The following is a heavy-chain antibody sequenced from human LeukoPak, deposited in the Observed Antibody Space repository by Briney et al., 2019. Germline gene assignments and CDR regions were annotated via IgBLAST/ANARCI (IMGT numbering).Heavy chain of an antibody. V-gene: IGHV3-23*01. J-gene: IGHJ6*03. CDR3: ARDNYVHYYYYMDV. CDR2: IGGSNTNT. D-gene: IGHD1-7*01. CDR1: GLTFSNSG. Sequence: PGGTLGLPCATSGLTFSNSGMSWVRQAPGKGLEWVSSIGGSNTNTYYADSVKGRFTISRDNSKSTVSLQMSSLRAEDTAVYYCARDNYVHYYYYMDVWGKGTTVTVSS.